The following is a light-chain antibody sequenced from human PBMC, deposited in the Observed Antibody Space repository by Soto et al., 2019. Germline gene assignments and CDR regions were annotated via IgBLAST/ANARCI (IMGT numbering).Light chain of an antibody. CDR1: QSISSE. J-gene: IGKJ2*01. CDR3: QQGHNWPLT. V-gene: IGKV3-15*01. CDR2: GAS. Sequence: EIVMTQSPATLSVSPVERATLSCRASQSISSELAWYQQRPGQPPRLLIYGASTRATGVPDRFTGSGSGSDFTLTISRMQSEDFAVYYCQQGHNWPLTFGQGTRLEI.